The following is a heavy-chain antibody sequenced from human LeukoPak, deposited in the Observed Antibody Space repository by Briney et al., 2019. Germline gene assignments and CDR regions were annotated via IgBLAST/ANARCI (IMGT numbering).Heavy chain of an antibody. D-gene: IGHD2-2*01. CDR3: ARGYRTITL. CDR2: ISSSSTYT. Sequence: GGSLRLSCAASGFTFSVYYMSWIRQAPGKGLECVSYISSSSTYTSYAASVKGRFTISRDNAKTSLYLQMSSLRAEDTAVYYCARGYRTITLWGQGTLVTVSS. CDR1: GFTFSVYY. J-gene: IGHJ4*02. V-gene: IGHV3-11*03.